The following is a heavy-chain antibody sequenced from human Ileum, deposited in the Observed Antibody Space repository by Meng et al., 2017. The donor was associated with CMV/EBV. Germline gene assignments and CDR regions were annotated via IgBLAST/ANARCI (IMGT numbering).Heavy chain of an antibody. CDR1: GFTFSNTW. CDR3: VRGGGTAAA. J-gene: IGHJ5*02. D-gene: IGHD6-25*01. V-gene: IGHV3-7*01. CDR2: IKADGSEK. Sequence: GESLKISCAASGFTFSNTWMSWVRQAPGMGLAWVANIKADGSEKYYVDSVKGRFTISRDNAKNSVYLQMNSLGVEDTAVYYCVRGGGTAAAWGQGTLVTVSS.